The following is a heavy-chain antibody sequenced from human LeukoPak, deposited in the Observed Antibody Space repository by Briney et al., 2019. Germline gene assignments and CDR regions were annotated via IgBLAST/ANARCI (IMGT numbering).Heavy chain of an antibody. CDR2: IYSGGST. D-gene: IGHD3-22*01. CDR3: ARGISVMIVAPGY. CDR1: GFTVSSNY. Sequence: GGSLRLSCAASGFTVSSNYMSRVRQAPGKGLEWVSVIYSGGSTYYADSVKGRFTISRDNSKNTLYLQMNSLRAEDTAVYYCARGISVMIVAPGYWGQGTLVTVSS. V-gene: IGHV3-53*01. J-gene: IGHJ4*02.